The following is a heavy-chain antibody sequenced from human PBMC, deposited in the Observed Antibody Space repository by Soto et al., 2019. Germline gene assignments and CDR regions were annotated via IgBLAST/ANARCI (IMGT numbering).Heavy chain of an antibody. CDR3: VKNPLTYSSSYYYGMDV. J-gene: IGHJ6*02. V-gene: IGHV3-23*01. CDR1: GFTFSSYA. D-gene: IGHD6-6*01. CDR2: ISGSGGST. Sequence: EVQLLESGGGLVQPGGSLRLSCAASGFTFSSYAMSWVRQAPGKGLEWVSAISGSGGSTYYADSVKGRFTISRDNSKNTLYLQMNSLRAEDTAVYYCVKNPLTYSSSYYYGMDVWGQGTTVTVSS.